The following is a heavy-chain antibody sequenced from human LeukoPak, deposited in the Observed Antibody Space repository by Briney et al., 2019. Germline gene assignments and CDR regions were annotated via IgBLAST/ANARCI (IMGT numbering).Heavy chain of an antibody. V-gene: IGHV3-7*01. J-gene: IGHJ4*02. Sequence: GGSLRFSCAASTFIFSDYAMTWVCQAPRKGLECLANIKEDGSETYYADSVKGRFTISRDNPKNLLFLQINSLRVEDTAVYYCARETPRRGETRDGYRWGQGTVVTVSS. CDR3: ARETPRRGETRDGYR. CDR2: IKEDGSET. CDR1: TFIFSDYA. D-gene: IGHD5-24*01.